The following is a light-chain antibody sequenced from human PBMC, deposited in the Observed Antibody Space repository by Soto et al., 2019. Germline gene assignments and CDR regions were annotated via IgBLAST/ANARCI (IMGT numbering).Light chain of an antibody. Sequence: QSALTQPASVSGSPGQSITISCTGTSSDVGIYNYVSWYQQEPGKAPKLLIYGVTSRPSGVSDRFSGSKSGNTASLTISGLQAEDESDYYCFSYTTSSTYVFGTGTKGTVL. CDR1: SSDVGIYNY. V-gene: IGLV2-14*01. CDR2: GVT. J-gene: IGLJ1*01. CDR3: FSYTTSSTYV.